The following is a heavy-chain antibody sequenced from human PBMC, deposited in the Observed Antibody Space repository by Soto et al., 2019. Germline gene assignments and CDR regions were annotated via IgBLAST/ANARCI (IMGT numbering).Heavy chain of an antibody. CDR2: IIPMFGTA. J-gene: IGHJ4*02. CDR1: GGTFSTYA. Sequence: QVQLVQSGAEVKKPESSVKFSCKAPGGTFSTYAISWVRQAPGQGLEWMGGIIPMFGTANYAQRFHDRVTITADESTYTVYMELSSLRSEDTALYFCASGIQLWLRRINNGYSGWGQGTLVTVSS. CDR3: ASGIQLWLRRINNGYSG. D-gene: IGHD5-18*01. V-gene: IGHV1-69*12.